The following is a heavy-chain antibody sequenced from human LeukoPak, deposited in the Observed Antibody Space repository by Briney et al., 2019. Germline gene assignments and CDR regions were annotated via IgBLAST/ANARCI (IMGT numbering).Heavy chain of an antibody. D-gene: IGHD6-13*01. CDR1: GFTSSSYS. Sequence: GGSLRLSCAASGFTSSSYSMNWVRQAPGKGLEWVSSISSSSSYIYYADPVKGRFTISRDNAKNSLYLQMNSLRAEDTAVYYCARDGPSSSYDYWGQGTLVTVSS. CDR3: ARDGPSSSYDY. V-gene: IGHV3-21*01. CDR2: ISSSSSYI. J-gene: IGHJ4*02.